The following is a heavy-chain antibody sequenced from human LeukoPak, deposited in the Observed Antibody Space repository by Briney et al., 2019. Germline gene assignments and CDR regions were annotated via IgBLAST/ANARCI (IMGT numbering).Heavy chain of an antibody. CDR2: INHSGST. CDR3: ARHVRPLHSGSYYNGGIDY. J-gene: IGHJ4*02. D-gene: IGHD3-10*01. Sequence: SETLSLTCAVYGGSFSGYYWSWIRQPPGKGLEWIGEINHSGSTNYNPSLKSRVTISVDTSKNQFSLKLSSVTAADTAVYYCARHVRPLHSGSYYNGGIDYWGQGTLVTVSS. CDR1: GGSFSGYY. V-gene: IGHV4-34*01.